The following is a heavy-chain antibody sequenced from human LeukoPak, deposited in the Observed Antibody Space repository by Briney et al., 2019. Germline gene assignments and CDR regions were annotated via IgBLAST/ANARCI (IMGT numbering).Heavy chain of an antibody. Sequence: GGSLRLSCAASGFTFSNAWMSWVRQAPGKGLVWVSRITNDGNRTSHADSVKGRFTISRDNSKNTLYLQMNSLRAEDTAVYYCARDLMSSSSCYWGQGTLVTVSS. V-gene: IGHV3-74*01. CDR2: ITNDGNRT. D-gene: IGHD6-6*01. CDR1: GFTFSNAW. J-gene: IGHJ4*02. CDR3: ARDLMSSSSCY.